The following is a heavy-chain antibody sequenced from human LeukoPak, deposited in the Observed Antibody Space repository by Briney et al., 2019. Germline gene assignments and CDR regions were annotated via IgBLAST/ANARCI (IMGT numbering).Heavy chain of an antibody. CDR3: AKGLKYWITMIVVVDRSFDY. Sequence: PGGSLRLSCAASGFTFSSYAMSWVRQAPGKGLEWVSAISGSGGSTYYADSVKGRFTISRDNSKNTLYLQMNSLRAEDTAVYYCAKGLKYWITMIVVVDRSFDYWGQGTLVTVSS. CDR1: GFTFSSYA. V-gene: IGHV3-23*01. D-gene: IGHD3-22*01. CDR2: ISGSGGST. J-gene: IGHJ4*02.